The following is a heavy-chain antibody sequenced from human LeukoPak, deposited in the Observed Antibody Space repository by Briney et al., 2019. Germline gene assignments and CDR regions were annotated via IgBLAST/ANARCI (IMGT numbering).Heavy chain of an antibody. D-gene: IGHD2-15*01. CDR3: ARDIWGIGYCSGGSCYRQRNTYYFDY. V-gene: IGHV4-39*07. Sequence: SETLSLTCTVSGGSISSSSYYWGWIRQPPGKGLEWIGEINHSGSTNYNPSLKSRVTISVDTSKNQFSLKLSSVTAADTAVYYCARDIWGIGYCSGGSCYRQRNTYYFDYWGQGTLVTVSS. CDR1: GGSISSSSYY. J-gene: IGHJ4*02. CDR2: INHSGST.